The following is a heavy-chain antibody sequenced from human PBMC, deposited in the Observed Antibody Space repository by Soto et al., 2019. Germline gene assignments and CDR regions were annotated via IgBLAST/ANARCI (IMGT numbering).Heavy chain of an antibody. CDR3: ASVPEDSGDFYNWFDP. Sequence: QVQLVQSGAEVKKPGSSVKVSCKASGGTFSSYAISWVRQAPGQGLEWMGGIIPIFGTANYAQKFQGRVTITADEHTSTADMELSSLRSEDTAVYYCASVPEDSGDFYNWFDPWGQGTLVTVSS. V-gene: IGHV1-69*12. CDR1: GGTFSSYA. D-gene: IGHD4-17*01. J-gene: IGHJ5*02. CDR2: IIPIFGTA.